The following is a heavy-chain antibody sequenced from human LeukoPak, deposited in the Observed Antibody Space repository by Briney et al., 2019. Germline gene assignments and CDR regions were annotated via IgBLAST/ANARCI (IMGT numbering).Heavy chain of an antibody. Sequence: GGSLRLSCAASGFTFSNYAMHWVRQAPGKGLEWVAVISYDGRNKQYADSAKGRFTISRDNSKNTLYLQTNSPRAEDTAVYYCARGQFRLHSYDGSTFDYWGQGTLVSVSS. J-gene: IGHJ4*02. CDR2: ISYDGRNK. CDR1: GFTFSNYA. D-gene: IGHD3-22*01. V-gene: IGHV3-30*04. CDR3: ARGQFRLHSYDGSTFDY.